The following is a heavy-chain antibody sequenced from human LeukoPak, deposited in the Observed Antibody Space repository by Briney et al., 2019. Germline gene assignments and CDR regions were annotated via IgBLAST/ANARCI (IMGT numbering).Heavy chain of an antibody. CDR2: IYYSGST. V-gene: IGHV4-59*08. CDR1: GGSISGHY. D-gene: IGHD4-17*01. J-gene: IGHJ5*02. CDR3: ARHAVRRNHDYGDYGLNWFDP. Sequence: PSETLSLTCSVSGGSISGHYWTWIRQPPGKGLEWIGYIYYSGSTNYNPSLKSRVTISVDTSKNQFSLKLSSVAAADTAVYYCARHAVRRNHDYGDYGLNWFDPWGQGTLVTVSS.